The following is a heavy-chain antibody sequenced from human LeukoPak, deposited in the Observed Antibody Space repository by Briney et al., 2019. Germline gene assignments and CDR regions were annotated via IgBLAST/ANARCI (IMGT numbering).Heavy chain of an antibody. CDR2: IIPIFGTA. J-gene: IGHJ5*02. D-gene: IGHD3-3*01. Sequence: SVKVSCKSSGGTFSSYAISWVRQAPGQGLEWMGGIIPIFGTANYAQKFQGRVTITADESTSTAYMELSSLRPEDTAVYYCAMGNVLRFLNWFDPWGQGTLVTVSS. CDR3: AMGNVLRFLNWFDP. CDR1: GGTFSSYA. V-gene: IGHV1-69*13.